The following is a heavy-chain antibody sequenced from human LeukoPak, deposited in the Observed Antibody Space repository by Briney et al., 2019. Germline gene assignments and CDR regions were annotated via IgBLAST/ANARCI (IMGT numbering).Heavy chain of an antibody. D-gene: IGHD2-2*01. CDR1: GFTFSSYS. V-gene: IGHV3-21*01. CDR2: ISSSSSYI. CDR3: ARKRGYCSSTSCPGAFDI. Sequence: PGGSLRLSCAASGFTFSSYSMNWVRQAPGKGLEWVSSISSSSSYIYYADSVKGRFTISRDNAKNSLYLQMNSLRAEDTAVYYCARKRGYCSSTSCPGAFDIWGQGTMVTVSS. J-gene: IGHJ3*02.